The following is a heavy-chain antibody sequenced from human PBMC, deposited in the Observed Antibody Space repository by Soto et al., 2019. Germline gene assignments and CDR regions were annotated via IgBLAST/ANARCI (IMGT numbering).Heavy chain of an antibody. J-gene: IGHJ5*02. V-gene: IGHV1-58*01. D-gene: IGHD1-26*01. CDR2: IVAGSGNA. Sequence: GASVKVSCKTSGLIFSNSAVQWVRQARGQRLEWMGRIVAGSGNADVAQKFHNRVTLTRDMSTNTVYMELRSLTFEDTAIYYCTSEDVGTGLAWGTGSLVTVSS. CDR1: GLIFSNSA. CDR3: TSEDVGTGLA.